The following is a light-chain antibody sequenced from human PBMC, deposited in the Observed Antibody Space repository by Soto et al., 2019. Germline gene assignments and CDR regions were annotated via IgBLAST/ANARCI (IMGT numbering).Light chain of an antibody. V-gene: IGKV3-11*01. CDR1: QSVSSY. CDR3: QQRGNWPLYT. Sequence: EIVLTQSPATLSLSPGERATLSCRASQSVSSYLAWYQQKPGQAPRLLIYGASNRATGIPARFSGSGSGTDIALTITSLEPEDFAVYYCQQRGNWPLYTFGQGTKLEIK. CDR2: GAS. J-gene: IGKJ2*01.